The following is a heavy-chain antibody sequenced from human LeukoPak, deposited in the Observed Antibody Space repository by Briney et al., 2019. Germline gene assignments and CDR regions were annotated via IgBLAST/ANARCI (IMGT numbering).Heavy chain of an antibody. CDR2: IYSGGST. CDR3: ASRGRIAAAGRAYFQH. CDR1: GFTVSSNY. J-gene: IGHJ1*01. D-gene: IGHD6-13*01. Sequence: GGSLRLSCAASGFTVSSNYMSWVRQAPGKGLEWVSVIYSGGSTYYADSVKGRFTISRDNSKNTLYLQMNSLRAEDTAVYYCASRGRIAAAGRAYFQHWGQGTLVTVSS. V-gene: IGHV3-66*01.